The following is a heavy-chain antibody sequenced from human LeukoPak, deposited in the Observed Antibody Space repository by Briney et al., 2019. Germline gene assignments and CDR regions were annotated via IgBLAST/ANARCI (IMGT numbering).Heavy chain of an antibody. V-gene: IGHV3-7*01. CDR1: GFTFTTYW. CDR3: AKDRLRYCSSTSCYNYYYGMDV. CDR2: IKQDGSEQ. J-gene: IGHJ6*02. D-gene: IGHD2-2*02. Sequence: GGSLRLSCAASGFTFTTYWMTWVRQAPGKGLEWVANIKQDGSEQHYVDSVKGRFTVSRDNSKNTLYLQMNSLRAEDTAVYYCAKDRLRYCSSTSCYNYYYGMDVWGQGTTVTVSS.